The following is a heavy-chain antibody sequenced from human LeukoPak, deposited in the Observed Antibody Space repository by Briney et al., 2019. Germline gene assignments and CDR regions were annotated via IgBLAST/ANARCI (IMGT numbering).Heavy chain of an antibody. V-gene: IGHV3-9*01. CDR1: GFTFDDYA. D-gene: IGHD5-12*01. J-gene: IGHJ4*02. CDR3: AKDVAFDY. Sequence: GGSLRLSCAASGFTFDDYAMHWVRQAPGKGLEWVSGISWNSGSIGYADSVKGRFTISRDNAKSSLYLQMNSLRAEDTALYYCAKDVAFDYWGQGTLVTVSS. CDR2: ISWNSGSI.